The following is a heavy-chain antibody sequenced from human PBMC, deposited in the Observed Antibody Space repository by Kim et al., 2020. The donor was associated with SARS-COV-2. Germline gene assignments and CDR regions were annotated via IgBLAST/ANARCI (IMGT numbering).Heavy chain of an antibody. V-gene: IGHV3-23*01. CDR2: ISGSGQNT. J-gene: IGHJ4*02. CDR3: AKDSAPFEGVLGLSYYNSRSRSDHIES. Sequence: GGSLRLSCAASGFTFSSCAMSWVRQAPGKGLEWVSTISGSGQNTFYADSVKGRFSIARDNSRDTLYLRMNNLRAEDTAVYYCAKDSAPFEGVLGLSYYNSRSRSDHIESRGQGTLVTVSS. CDR1: GFTFSSCA. D-gene: IGHD3-3*01.